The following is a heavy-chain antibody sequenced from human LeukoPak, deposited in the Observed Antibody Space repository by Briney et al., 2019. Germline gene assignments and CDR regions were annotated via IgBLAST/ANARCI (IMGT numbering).Heavy chain of an antibody. V-gene: IGHV3-33*01. CDR1: GFTFSSYG. J-gene: IGHJ5*02. Sequence: PGGSLRLSCAASGFTFSSYGMHWVRQAPGKGLEWVAVIWYDGSNKYYADSVKGRFTISRENSKNTLYLQMNSLRAEDTAVYYCARAYNWNEDNWFDPWGQGTLVTVSS. D-gene: IGHD1-1*01. CDR3: ARAYNWNEDNWFDP. CDR2: IWYDGSNK.